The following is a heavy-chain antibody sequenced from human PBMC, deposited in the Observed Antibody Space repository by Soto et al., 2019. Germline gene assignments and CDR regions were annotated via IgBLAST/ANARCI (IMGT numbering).Heavy chain of an antibody. D-gene: IGHD3-3*01. CDR1: GFTFSSYS. Sequence: PGGSRRLSCAASGFTFSSYSMNWVRQAPGKGLEWVSSISSSSSYIYYADSVKGRFTISRDNAKNSLYLQMNSLRAEDTAVYYCAREILYDFWSGYSQYYYYGMDVWGQGTTVTVSS. J-gene: IGHJ6*02. CDR2: ISSSSSYI. CDR3: AREILYDFWSGYSQYYYYGMDV. V-gene: IGHV3-21*01.